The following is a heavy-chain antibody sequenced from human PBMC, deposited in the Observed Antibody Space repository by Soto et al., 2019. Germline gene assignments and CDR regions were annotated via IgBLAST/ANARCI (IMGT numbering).Heavy chain of an antibody. Sequence: SETLSLTCTVSGGSISSYYWSWIRQPPGKGLEWIGYIYYSGSTNYNPSLKSRVTISVDTSKNQFSLKLSSVTAADTAVYYCARVHGSFWYDILTGLRYTSYMAVWGKGTTVPAP. V-gene: IGHV4-59*01. CDR3: ARVHGSFWYDILTGLRYTSYMAV. D-gene: IGHD3-9*01. J-gene: IGHJ6*03. CDR2: IYYSGST. CDR1: GGSISSYY.